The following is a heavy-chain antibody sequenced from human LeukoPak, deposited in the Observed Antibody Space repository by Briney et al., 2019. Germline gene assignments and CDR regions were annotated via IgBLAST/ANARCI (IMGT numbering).Heavy chain of an antibody. CDR2: ISGSGGST. CDR3: AKQGSSGCLDY. CDR1: GSTFSSYA. J-gene: IGHJ4*02. Sequence: GASLRLSCAASGSTFSSYAMSWVRQAPGKGLEWVSAISGSGGSTYYADSVKGRFTISRDNSKNTLYLQMNSLRAEDTAVYYCAKQGSSGCLDYWGQGTLVTVSS. D-gene: IGHD6-19*01. V-gene: IGHV3-23*01.